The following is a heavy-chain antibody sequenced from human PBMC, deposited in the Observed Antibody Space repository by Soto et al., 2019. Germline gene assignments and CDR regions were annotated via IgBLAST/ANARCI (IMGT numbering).Heavy chain of an antibody. CDR1: GGTFSSYA. V-gene: IGHV1-69*13. Sequence: GASVKVSCKASGGTFSSYAISWVRQAPGQGLEWMGGIIPIFGTASYAQKFQGRVTITADESTSTAYMELSSLRSEDTAVYYCARDPPCSGGSCYPEELNWFDPWGQGTLVTVSS. J-gene: IGHJ5*02. CDR2: IIPIFGTA. CDR3: ARDPPCSGGSCYPEELNWFDP. D-gene: IGHD2-15*01.